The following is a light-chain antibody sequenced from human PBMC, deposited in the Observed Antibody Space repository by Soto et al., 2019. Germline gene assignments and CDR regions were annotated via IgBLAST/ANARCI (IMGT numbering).Light chain of an antibody. CDR2: DAS. Sequence: DIQMTQSPFSLSASVGDRVTITCQASQDISNYLNWYQQKPGKAPKLLIYDASNLETGVPSRFSGSGSGTDFTFTISSLQAEDIATYYCQQYDNLPYTFGQGTKLEIK. J-gene: IGKJ2*01. V-gene: IGKV1-33*01. CDR1: QDISNY. CDR3: QQYDNLPYT.